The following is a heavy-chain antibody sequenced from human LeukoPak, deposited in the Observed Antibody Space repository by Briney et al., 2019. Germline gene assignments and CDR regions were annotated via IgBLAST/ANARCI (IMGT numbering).Heavy chain of an antibody. CDR1: GFTFSSYA. V-gene: IGHV3-23*01. CDR3: AAAGTFISYFDY. Sequence: GGSLRLSCAASGFTFSSYAMSWVRQAPGKGLEWVSAISGSGGSTYYADSVKGWFTISRDNSKNTLYLQMNSLRAEDTAVYYCAAAGTFISYFDYWGQGTLVTVSS. J-gene: IGHJ4*02. CDR2: ISGSGGST. D-gene: IGHD6-13*01.